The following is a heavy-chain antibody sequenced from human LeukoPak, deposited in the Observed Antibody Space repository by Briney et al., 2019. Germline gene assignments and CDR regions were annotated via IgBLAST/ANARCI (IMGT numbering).Heavy chain of an antibody. CDR2: TYYRSKWNY. CDR1: SSYA. CDR3: ARDQDGFEY. J-gene: IGHJ4*02. Sequence: SSYAISWVRQAPGQGLEWMGRTYYRSKWNYDYAVSVKSRITINPDTSKNQFSLQLNSVIPEDTALYYCARDQDGFEYWGQGTLVTVSS. V-gene: IGHV6-1*01.